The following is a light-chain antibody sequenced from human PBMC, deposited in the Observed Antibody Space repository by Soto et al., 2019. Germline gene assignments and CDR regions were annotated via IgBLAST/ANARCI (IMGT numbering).Light chain of an antibody. CDR1: QIITTW. Sequence: DIQMTQSPSSLSSSVGDRVTLTCRASQIITTWLAWYQQKPGKAPNLLIYSASNLVNGVPSRFSGSGSGTEFTLTISSLQPDDFSIYYCQQYETYSGTFGPGTKVDL. V-gene: IGKV1-5*03. J-gene: IGKJ3*01. CDR2: SAS. CDR3: QQYETYSGT.